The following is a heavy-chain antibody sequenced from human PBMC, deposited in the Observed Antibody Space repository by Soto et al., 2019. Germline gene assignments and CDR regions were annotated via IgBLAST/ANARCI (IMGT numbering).Heavy chain of an antibody. CDR1: GYTFTSQH. V-gene: IGHV1-46*01. CDR3: ARVGSSGWYDLGY. D-gene: IGHD6-19*01. Sequence: ASGRVSCKASGYTFTSQHMHWVRQVSGEGLDWMGMINPRSGGTNSPQKLQGRVTMTTDTSTSTAYMELRSLRSDDTAVYYCARVGSSGWYDLGYWGQGTLVTVSS. CDR2: INPRSGGT. J-gene: IGHJ4*02.